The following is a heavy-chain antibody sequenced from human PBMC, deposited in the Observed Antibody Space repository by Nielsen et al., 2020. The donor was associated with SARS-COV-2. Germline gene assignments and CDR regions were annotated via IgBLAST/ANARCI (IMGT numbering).Heavy chain of an antibody. CDR3: AKLGYSYDDAFDI. D-gene: IGHD5-18*01. Sequence: GGSLRLSCAASGFTFDDYAMHWVRQAPGKGLEWVSGISWNSGSIGYADSVKGRFTISRDNAKNSLYLQMNSLRAEDTALYYCAKLGYSYDDAFDIWGQGTMVTVSS. J-gene: IGHJ3*02. CDR2: ISWNSGSI. V-gene: IGHV3-9*01. CDR1: GFTFDDYA.